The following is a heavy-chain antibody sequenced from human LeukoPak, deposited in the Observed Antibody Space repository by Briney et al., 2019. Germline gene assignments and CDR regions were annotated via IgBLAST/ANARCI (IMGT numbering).Heavy chain of an antibody. CDR2: IRYDGSNK. D-gene: IGHD1-26*01. CDR3: AKDQAGA. Sequence: GGSLRLSCAASGFTFSSYGMHWVRQAPGKGLEWVAYIRYDGSNKYYADSVKGRFTISRDNGKNTLYLQMNSLGVEDTAVYYCAKDQAGAWGQGTRVTVSS. V-gene: IGHV3-30*02. CDR1: GFTFSSYG. J-gene: IGHJ5*02.